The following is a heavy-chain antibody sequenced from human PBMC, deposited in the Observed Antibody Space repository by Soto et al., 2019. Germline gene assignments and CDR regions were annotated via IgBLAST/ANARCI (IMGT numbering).Heavy chain of an antibody. V-gene: IGHV3-30*18. CDR1: GFTFSSYG. Sequence: GGSLRLSCAASGFTFSSYGMHWVRQAPGKGLEWVAVISYDGSNKYYADSVKGRFTISRDNSKNTLYLQMNSLRAEDTAVYYCAKGSWSGYYYYYYGMDVWGQGTTVTVSS. D-gene: IGHD3-3*01. J-gene: IGHJ6*02. CDR2: ISYDGSNK. CDR3: AKGSWSGYYYYYYGMDV.